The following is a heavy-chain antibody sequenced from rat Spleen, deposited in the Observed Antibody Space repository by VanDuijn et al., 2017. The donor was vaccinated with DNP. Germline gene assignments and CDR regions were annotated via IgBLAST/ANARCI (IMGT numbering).Heavy chain of an antibody. CDR1: GFTFSDYN. V-gene: IGHV5-7*01. CDR2: ISYDGSST. Sequence: EVQLVESGGGLVQPGRSLKLSCAASGFTFSDYNMAWVRQAPKKGLEWVATISYDGSSTYYRDSVKGRFTIARDNAKSTLYLQMDSVRSEDTATYDCARIGVISYAMDAWGQGTSVTVSS. D-gene: IGHD1-11*01. CDR3: ARIGVISYAMDA. J-gene: IGHJ4*01.